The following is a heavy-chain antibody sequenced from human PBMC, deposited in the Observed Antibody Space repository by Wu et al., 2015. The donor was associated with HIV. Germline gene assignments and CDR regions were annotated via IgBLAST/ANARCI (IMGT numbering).Heavy chain of an antibody. D-gene: IGHD6-13*01. CDR3: TRSSFAGSSDTWYSFDK. J-gene: IGHJ4*02. Sequence: QVQLVQSGTEVKKPGSSVKVSCKASGYTFTSYDITWVRQATGQGLEWMGWMNPDSGNSRFVQKFQGRVTISRDTSITTAYMELSSLRSEDTAVYFCTRSSFAGSSDTWYSFDKWGQGTLVTVSS. CDR1: GYTFTSYD. V-gene: IGHV1-8*01. CDR2: MNPDSGNS.